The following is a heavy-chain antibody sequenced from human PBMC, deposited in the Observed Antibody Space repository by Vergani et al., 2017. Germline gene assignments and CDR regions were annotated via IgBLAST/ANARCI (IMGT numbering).Heavy chain of an antibody. D-gene: IGHD4-23*01. CDR3: ARGKTVGYYYGMDV. Sequence: QVQLVQSGAEVKKPGASVKVSCKASGYTFTSYAMHWVRQAPGQRLEWMGWINAGNGNTKYSQKFQGRVTITRDTSASTAYMEMSSLRSEDTAVYYCARGKTVGYYYGMDVWGQGTTVTVSS. J-gene: IGHJ6*02. V-gene: IGHV1-3*01. CDR2: INAGNGNT. CDR1: GYTFTSYA.